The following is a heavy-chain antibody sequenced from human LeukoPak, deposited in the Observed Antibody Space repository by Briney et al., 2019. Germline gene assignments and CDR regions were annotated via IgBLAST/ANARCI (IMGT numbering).Heavy chain of an antibody. J-gene: IGHJ5*02. V-gene: IGHV3-21*01. D-gene: IGHD3-22*01. CDR3: ARDPSPGYYDSSGYYLS. CDR1: GFTFSSYS. Sequence: PGGSLRLSCVASGFTFSSYSMSWVRQAPGKGLEWVSSISSSGSYIYYADSVKGRFTISRDNAQNSLYLQMNSLRAEDTAVYYCARDPSPGYYDSSGYYLSWGQGTLVTVSS. CDR2: ISSSGSYI.